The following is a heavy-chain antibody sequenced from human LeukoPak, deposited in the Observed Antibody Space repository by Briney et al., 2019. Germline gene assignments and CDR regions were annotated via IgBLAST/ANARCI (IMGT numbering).Heavy chain of an antibody. CDR2: ISGSGGST. CDR1: GFTFSSYA. CDR3: AKDRKAYCGGDCYPFDY. D-gene: IGHD2-21*01. J-gene: IGHJ4*02. Sequence: GGSLRPSCAASGFTFSSYAMSWVRQAPGKGLEWVSAISGSGGSTYYADSVKGRFTISRDNSKNTLYLQMNSLRAGDTAVYYCAKDRKAYCGGDCYPFDYWGQGTLVTVSS. V-gene: IGHV3-23*01.